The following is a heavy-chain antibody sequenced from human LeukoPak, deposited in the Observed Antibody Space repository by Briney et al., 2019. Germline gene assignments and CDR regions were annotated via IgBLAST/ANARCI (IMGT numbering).Heavy chain of an antibody. CDR3: ARGGCSSTSCYTWVGFYYYMDV. J-gene: IGHJ6*03. CDR1: GGSISSYY. Sequence: SETLSLTCTVSGGSISSYYWSWIRQPPGKGLEWIGYIYYSGSTNYNPSLKSRVTISVDTSKNQFSLKLSSVTAADTAVYYCARGGCSSTSCYTWVGFYYYMDVWGKGTSVTVSS. CDR2: IYYSGST. D-gene: IGHD2-2*02. V-gene: IGHV4-59*01.